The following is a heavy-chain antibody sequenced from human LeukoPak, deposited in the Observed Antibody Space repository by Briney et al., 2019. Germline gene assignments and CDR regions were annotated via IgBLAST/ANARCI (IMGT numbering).Heavy chain of an antibody. D-gene: IGHD4-11*01. CDR3: ARHYDYSLDY. J-gene: IGHJ4*02. CDR1: GYSFTTHW. Sequence: GESLKISCKASGYSFTTHWIGWVRQMPGKGLEWMGIIYPGDSDTRYSPSFQGQVTISADKSISTAYLQWSSLKASDTAMYYCARHYDYSLDYWGQGTLVTVSS. CDR2: IYPGDSDT. V-gene: IGHV5-51*01.